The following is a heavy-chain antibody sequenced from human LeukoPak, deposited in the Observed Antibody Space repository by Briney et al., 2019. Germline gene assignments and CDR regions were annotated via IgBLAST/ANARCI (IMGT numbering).Heavy chain of an antibody. Sequence: SDTLSLTCTVADSSISSYYWSWIRQPPGKGLEWIGYIYYSGSTNYKPSLKSRVTISVETSKNQFSLKLRSVTAADTAVYYCARVTGYMIEDYFDYWGQGTLVTVSS. CDR2: IYYSGST. J-gene: IGHJ4*02. CDR3: ARVTGYMIEDYFDY. CDR1: DSSISSYY. V-gene: IGHV4-59*01. D-gene: IGHD3-22*01.